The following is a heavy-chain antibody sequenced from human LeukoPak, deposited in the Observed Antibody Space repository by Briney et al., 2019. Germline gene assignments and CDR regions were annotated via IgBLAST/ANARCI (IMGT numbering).Heavy chain of an antibody. Sequence: PGGSLRLSCAASGFTFSSSAMSWVRQTPGKGLEWLAYISGSGSDICYADSVKGRFTISRDNSKNTLYLQMNSLRAEDTAVYYCARGPSGYHNTGGQGTLVTVSS. D-gene: IGHD5-12*01. J-gene: IGHJ4*02. V-gene: IGHV3-48*01. CDR3: ARGPSGYHNT. CDR2: ISGSGSDI. CDR1: GFTFSSSA.